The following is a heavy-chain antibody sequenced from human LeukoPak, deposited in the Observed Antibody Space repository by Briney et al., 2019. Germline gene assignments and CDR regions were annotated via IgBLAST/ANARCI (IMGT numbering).Heavy chain of an antibody. D-gene: IGHD1-26*01. CDR2: ISASGGST. CDR1: GLTFSDYY. Sequence: PGGSLRLSCAASGLTFSDYYMSWIRQAPGKGLEWVSGISASGGSTYYADSVKGRFTISRDNSKNTLYLQMNSLGAEDTAVYYCAERTGSYSGYWGQGTLVTVSS. CDR3: AERTGSYSGY. V-gene: IGHV3-23*01. J-gene: IGHJ4*02.